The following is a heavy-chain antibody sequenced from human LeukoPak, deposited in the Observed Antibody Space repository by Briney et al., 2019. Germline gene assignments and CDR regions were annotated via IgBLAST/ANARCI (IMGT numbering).Heavy chain of an antibody. CDR2: IYYSGST. V-gene: IGHV4-39*01. Sequence: SGTLSLTCTVSGGSISSSSYYWGWIRQPPGKGLEWIGSIYYSGSTYYNPSLKSRVTISVDTSKNQFSLKLSSVTAADTAVYYCARGLIHYYYYYMDVWGKGTTVTISS. D-gene: IGHD2-21*01. CDR3: ARGLIHYYYYYMDV. J-gene: IGHJ6*03. CDR1: GGSISSSSYY.